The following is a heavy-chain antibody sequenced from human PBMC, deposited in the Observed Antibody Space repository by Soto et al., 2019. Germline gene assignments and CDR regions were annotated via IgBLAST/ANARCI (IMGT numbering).Heavy chain of an antibody. V-gene: IGHV1-69*01. CDR1: RVAFSKFI. D-gene: IGHD6-19*01. CDR2: IIPIFGTA. Sequence: QLEQSGGEVKKPGSSVKVSCKASRVAFSKFIVTWVRQAPGLGLEWVGGIIPIFGTANYAQKFQGRVTITADESTSTSYMEVNNLRSDDTAVYYCAKVRYSSPMGYYYGMDVWGQGTTVTVSS. CDR3: AKVRYSSPMGYYYGMDV. J-gene: IGHJ6*02.